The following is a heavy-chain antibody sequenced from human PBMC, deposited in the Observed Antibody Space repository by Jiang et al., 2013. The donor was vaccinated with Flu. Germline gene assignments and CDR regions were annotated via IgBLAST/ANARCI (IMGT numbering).Heavy chain of an antibody. D-gene: IGHD5-18*01. Sequence: GPGLVKPSETLSLTCTVSGGSIKGNFLWGWIRQSPGKGLQWLGHIYYSGDTDYNPSLKSRLTISVDTSRNQFSLKLTSLTAADTAIYYCAREGWLQGAFDFWGQGTLVSVSS. V-gene: IGHV4-59*13. CDR2: IYYSGDT. CDR1: GGSIKGNF. J-gene: IGHJ4*02. CDR3: AREGWLQGAFDF.